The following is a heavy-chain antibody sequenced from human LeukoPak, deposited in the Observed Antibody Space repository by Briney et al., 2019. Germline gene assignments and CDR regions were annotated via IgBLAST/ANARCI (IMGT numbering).Heavy chain of an antibody. Sequence: ASVKVSCKASGYTFTSYGISWVRQAPGQGLEWMGWISAYNGNTNYAQKLQGRVTMTTDTSTCTAYMELRSLRSDDTAVYYCARYSSSWAHYYYYYMDVWGKGTTVTVSS. CDR1: GYTFTSYG. V-gene: IGHV1-18*01. CDR3: ARYSSSWAHYYYYYMDV. D-gene: IGHD6-13*01. J-gene: IGHJ6*03. CDR2: ISAYNGNT.